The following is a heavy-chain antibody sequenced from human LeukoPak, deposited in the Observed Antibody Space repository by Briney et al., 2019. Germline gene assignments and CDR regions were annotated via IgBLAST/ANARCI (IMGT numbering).Heavy chain of an antibody. V-gene: IGHV1-69*13. CDR2: IIPIFGTA. D-gene: IGHD2-2*01. Sequence: ASVKVSCKASGGTFSSYAISWVRQAPGQGLEWMGGIIPIFGTANYAQKFQGRVTITADESTSTAYMELSSLRSEDTAVYYCARQTGQNIVVVPAPYYFDYWGRGTLVTVSS. CDR3: ARQTGQNIVVVPAPYYFDY. J-gene: IGHJ4*02. CDR1: GGTFSSYA.